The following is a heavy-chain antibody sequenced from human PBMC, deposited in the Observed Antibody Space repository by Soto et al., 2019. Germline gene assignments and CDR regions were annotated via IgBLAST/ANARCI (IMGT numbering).Heavy chain of an antibody. CDR1: GYTFTSYS. CDR3: AKVHRTESYYDPGGFDY. D-gene: IGHD3-22*01. CDR2: IYPGGST. Sequence: ASVKVSCKASGYTFTSYSMHWVREAPGQGLEWMGMIYPGGSTYYALNFLDRVTMTRDTSTNIVYMELSSMRSEDTAVYYCAKVHRTESYYDPGGFDYWGQGTLVTVSS. V-gene: IGHV1-46*01. J-gene: IGHJ4*02.